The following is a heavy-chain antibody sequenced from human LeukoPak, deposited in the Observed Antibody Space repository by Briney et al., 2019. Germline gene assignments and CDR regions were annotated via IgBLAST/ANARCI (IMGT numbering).Heavy chain of an antibody. D-gene: IGHD2-21*01. J-gene: IGHJ3*02. CDR3: ARDGGNSNAFDI. CDR1: GFTFSSYS. CDR2: ISSSSSYI. Sequence: LGGSLRLSCAASGFTFSSYSMNWVRQAPGKGLEWVSSISSSSSYIYYADSVKGRFTISRDNAKNSLYLQMNSLRAEDTAVYYCARDGGNSNAFDIWGQGTMVTVSS. V-gene: IGHV3-21*01.